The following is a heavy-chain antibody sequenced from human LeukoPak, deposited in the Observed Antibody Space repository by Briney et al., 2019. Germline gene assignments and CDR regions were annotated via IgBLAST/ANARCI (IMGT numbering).Heavy chain of an antibody. J-gene: IGHJ4*02. CDR1: RFTFSSYA. D-gene: IGHD6-19*01. V-gene: IGHV3-23*01. CDR3: AKDLGAVAGNYLDY. CDR2: ISGSGGST. Sequence: GGSLRLSCAASRFTFSSYAMSWVRQAPGKGLEWVSAISGSGGSTYYTDSVKGRFTISRDNSKNTLSLQMNSLRAEDTAVYYCAKDLGAVAGNYLDYWGQGTLVTVSS.